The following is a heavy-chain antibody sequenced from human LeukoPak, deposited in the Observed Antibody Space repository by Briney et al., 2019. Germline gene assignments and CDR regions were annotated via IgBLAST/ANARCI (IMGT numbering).Heavy chain of an antibody. D-gene: IGHD5-24*01. CDR1: GYTFTSYD. CDR2: MNPNSGNT. Sequence: ASVKVSCKASGYTFTSYDINWVRQATGQGLEWMGWMNPNSGNTGYAQKFQGRVTMTRNTSISTAYMELSSLRSEDTAVYYCARWDGYNYRYYFDYWGQGTLVTVSS. CDR3: ARWDGYNYRYYFDY. V-gene: IGHV1-8*01. J-gene: IGHJ4*02.